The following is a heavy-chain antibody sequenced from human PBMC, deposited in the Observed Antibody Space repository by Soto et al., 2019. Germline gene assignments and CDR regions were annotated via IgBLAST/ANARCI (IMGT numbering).Heavy chain of an antibody. D-gene: IGHD3-10*01. V-gene: IGHV2-5*02. CDR1: GFSLSTSGVG. J-gene: IGHJ1*01. CDR3: AHLVLLWFAELSAEYFQH. CDR2: IYWDDGK. Sequence: QITLKESGPTLVKPTQTLTLTCTFSGFSLSTSGVGVGWIRQPPGKALEWLALIYWDDGKRYSPSLKSRLTITKDTSKNHVVLTMTNMDPVDTATYYCAHLVLLWFAELSAEYFQHWGQGTLVTV.